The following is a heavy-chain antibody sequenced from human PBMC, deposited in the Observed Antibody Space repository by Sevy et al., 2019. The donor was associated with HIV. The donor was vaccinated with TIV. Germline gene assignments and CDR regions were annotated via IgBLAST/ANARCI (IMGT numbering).Heavy chain of an antibody. CDR2: IYHSGST. Sequence: SETLSLTCAVSGGSISSSNWWSWVRQPPGKGLEWIGEIYHSGSTNYNPSLKSRVTISVDKSKNQFSLKLSSVTAADTAVYYCARYLGTRDYYYGMDVWGQGTTATVSS. V-gene: IGHV4-4*02. CDR3: ARYLGTRDYYYGMDV. D-gene: IGHD1-1*01. CDR1: GGSISSSNW. J-gene: IGHJ6*02.